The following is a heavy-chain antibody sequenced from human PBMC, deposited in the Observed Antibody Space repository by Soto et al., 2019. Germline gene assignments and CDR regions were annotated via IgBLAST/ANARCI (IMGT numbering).Heavy chain of an antibody. CDR3: ARDFAYFDS. D-gene: IGHD3-3*01. CDR1: GGSFKSGSYS. J-gene: IGHJ4*02. CDR2: VYQTGRT. Sequence: QVQLQESGPGLVKPSETLSLTCTVSGGSFKSGSYSWSWIRQPSGKGLEWIGYVYQTGRTSYNPSLKSRVSISMDTSKNQFSLNLDSVTAADTAVYFCARDFAYFDSWGQGTLVTVSS. V-gene: IGHV4-61*01.